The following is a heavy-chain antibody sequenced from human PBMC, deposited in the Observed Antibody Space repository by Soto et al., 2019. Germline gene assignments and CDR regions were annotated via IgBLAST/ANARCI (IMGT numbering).Heavy chain of an antibody. Sequence: ASVKVSCKASGYTFTSYYMHWVRQAPAQGLEWMGIINPSGGTTSYAQKFQGRVTMTRDTSTSTVYMELSSLRSEDTAVYYCARDRGPTVTISPFGSYYYGMDVWGQGTRSPSP. CDR2: INPSGGTT. V-gene: IGHV1-46*01. CDR3: ARDRGPTVTISPFGSYYYGMDV. J-gene: IGHJ6*02. D-gene: IGHD4-17*01. CDR1: GYTFTSYY.